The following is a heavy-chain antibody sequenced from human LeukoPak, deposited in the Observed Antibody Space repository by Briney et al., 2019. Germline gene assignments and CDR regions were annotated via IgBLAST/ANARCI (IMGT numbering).Heavy chain of an antibody. CDR2: ISYDGSNK. D-gene: IGHD6-19*01. J-gene: IGHJ6*04. Sequence: PGGSLRLSCAASGFTFSSYGMHWVRQAPGKGLEWVAVISYDGSNKYYADSVKGRFTISRDNSKNTLYLQMNSLRAEDTAVYYCAKIAVAGYGMDVWGKGTTVTVSS. V-gene: IGHV3-30*18. CDR3: AKIAVAGYGMDV. CDR1: GFTFSSYG.